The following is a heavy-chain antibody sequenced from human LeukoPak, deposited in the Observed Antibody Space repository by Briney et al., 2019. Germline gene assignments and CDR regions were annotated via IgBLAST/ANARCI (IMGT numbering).Heavy chain of an antibody. Sequence: SETLSLTCTISGDSTSSDRYYGGWVRQPPGTGLEWIGNIYYSGSTYYNPSLKSRVTMSVDTSKNQFFLKLNSVTAADTAVYYCARAREGYCSSTSCYGPEGNTNWFDPWGQGTLVTVSS. CDR1: GDSTSSDRYY. J-gene: IGHJ5*02. V-gene: IGHV4-39*01. D-gene: IGHD2-2*01. CDR2: IYYSGST. CDR3: ARAREGYCSSTSCYGPEGNTNWFDP.